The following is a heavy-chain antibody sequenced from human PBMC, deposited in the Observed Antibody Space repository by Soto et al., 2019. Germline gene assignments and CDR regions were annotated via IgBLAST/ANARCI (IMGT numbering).Heavy chain of an antibody. J-gene: IGHJ4*02. CDR3: AREGRGFNGFEY. V-gene: IGHV4-31*03. Sequence: SETLSLTCTVSGASISSVGFYWTWIRQYPGKGLEWIGYISYSGNTYYNPSLKSRPTLTVDTSKNQFSLILNSVTAADTAIYYCAREGRGFNGFEYRGQGTLVTVSS. CDR2: ISYSGNT. CDR1: GASISSVGFY. D-gene: IGHD2-8*01.